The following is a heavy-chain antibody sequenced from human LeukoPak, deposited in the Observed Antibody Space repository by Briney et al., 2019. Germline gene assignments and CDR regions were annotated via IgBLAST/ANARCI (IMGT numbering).Heavy chain of an antibody. CDR2: IIPILGIA. D-gene: IGHD3-22*01. CDR1: GGTISSYT. Sequence: SVKVSCKASGGTISSYTISWVRQAPGQGLEWMGRIIPILGIANYAQKFQGRVTITADKSTSTAYMELSSLRSEDTAVYYCAGNTLSYYYDSSGYYNAFDIWGQGTMVTVSS. V-gene: IGHV1-69*02. J-gene: IGHJ3*02. CDR3: AGNTLSYYYDSSGYYNAFDI.